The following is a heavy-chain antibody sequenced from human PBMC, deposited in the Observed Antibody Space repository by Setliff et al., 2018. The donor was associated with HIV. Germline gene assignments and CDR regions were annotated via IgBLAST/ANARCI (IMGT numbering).Heavy chain of an antibody. Sequence: ASVKVSCRTSGYDFTGYQIHWVRQAPGQGLEWLGWINPHTGATNYAQNFQGRVIMTREKSISTAYLDLSGLRSDDTAVYYCSKSMKFYYYGLDVWGPGTAVTVSS. D-gene: IGHD2-8*01. CDR3: SKSMKFYYYGLDV. V-gene: IGHV1-2*02. J-gene: IGHJ6*02. CDR2: INPHTGAT. CDR1: GYDFTGYQ.